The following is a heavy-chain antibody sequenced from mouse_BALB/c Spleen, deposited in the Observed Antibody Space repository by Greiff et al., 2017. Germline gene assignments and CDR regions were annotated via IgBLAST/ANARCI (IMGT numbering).Heavy chain of an antibody. Sequence: QVQLQQSGAELVRPGTSVKVSCKASGYAFTNYLIEWVKQRPGQGLEWIGVINPGSGGTNYNEKFKGKATLTADKSSSTAYMQLSSLTSDDSAVYFCAREIYYGGPMDYWGQGTSVTGSS. CDR3: AREIYYGGPMDY. CDR2: INPGSGGT. V-gene: IGHV1-54*01. J-gene: IGHJ4*01. D-gene: IGHD2-1*01. CDR1: GYAFTNYL.